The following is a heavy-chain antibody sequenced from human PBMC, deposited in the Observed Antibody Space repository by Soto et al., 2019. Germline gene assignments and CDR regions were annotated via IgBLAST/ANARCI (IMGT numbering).Heavy chain of an antibody. CDR3: AKVRDTTMDKNFDY. J-gene: IGHJ4*02. Sequence: EVQLLESGGGLVQPGGSLRLSCAASGFTFSSYAMNWVRQAPGKGLEWVSTFDNSDGRTYYSDSVKGRFTISRDNSKNTLFLQMNSLRPEDTAVYYCAKVRDTTMDKNFDYWGQGTLVTVSS. CDR1: GFTFSSYA. CDR2: FDNSDGRT. V-gene: IGHV3-23*01. D-gene: IGHD5-18*01.